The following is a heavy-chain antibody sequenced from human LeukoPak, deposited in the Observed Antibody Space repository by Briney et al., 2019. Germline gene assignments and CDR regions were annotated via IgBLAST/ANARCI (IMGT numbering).Heavy chain of an antibody. CDR1: GFTFSSYS. CDR3: ARDPTVVTAFDY. D-gene: IGHD2-21*02. J-gene: IGHJ4*02. V-gene: IGHV3-21*01. CDR2: ISSSSSYI. Sequence: GGSLRLSCAASGFTFSSYSMNWVRQAPGKGLEWVSSISSSSSYIYYADSVKGRFTISRDNAKNSLYLQMNSLRAEDTAVYYCARDPTVVTAFDYWGQGTLVTVSS.